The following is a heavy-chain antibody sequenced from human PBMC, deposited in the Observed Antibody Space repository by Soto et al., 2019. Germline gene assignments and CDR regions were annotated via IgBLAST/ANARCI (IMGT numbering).Heavy chain of an antibody. CDR3: ARDSLPPVSYYGMDV. J-gene: IGHJ6*02. V-gene: IGHV4-61*01. CDR2: IYYSGST. Sequence: PSETLSLTCTVSGGSVSSGSYYWSWIRQPPGKGLEWIGYIYYSGSTNYNPSLKSRVTISVDTSKNQFSLKLSSVTAADTAVYYCARDSLPPVSYYGMDVWGPGTTVTVS. CDR1: GGSVSSGSYY. D-gene: IGHD3-16*01.